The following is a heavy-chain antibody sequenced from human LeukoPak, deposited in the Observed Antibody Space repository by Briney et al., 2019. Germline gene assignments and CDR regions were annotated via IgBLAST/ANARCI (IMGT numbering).Heavy chain of an antibody. V-gene: IGHV3-23*01. CDR3: AKASITIFGVVIADPSYYFDY. D-gene: IGHD3-3*01. CDR1: GFTFSSYA. Sequence: GGSLRLSCAASGFTFSSYAMSWVRQAPGKGLEWVSAISGSGGSTYYADSVKGRFTISRGNSKNTLYLQMNSLRAEDTAVYYCAKASITIFGVVIADPSYYFDYWGQGTLVTVSS. CDR2: ISGSGGST. J-gene: IGHJ4*02.